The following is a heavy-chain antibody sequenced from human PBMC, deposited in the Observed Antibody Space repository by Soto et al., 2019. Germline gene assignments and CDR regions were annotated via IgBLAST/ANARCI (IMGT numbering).Heavy chain of an antibody. CDR1: GGTFSSYA. CDR2: IIPIFGTA. CDR3: ARSRKGYYYDSSGYYYFDY. J-gene: IGHJ4*02. D-gene: IGHD3-22*01. V-gene: IGHV1-69*13. Sequence: ASVKVSCKASGGTFSSYAISWVRQAPGQGLEWMGGIIPIFGTANYEQKFQGRVTITADESTSTAYMELSSLRSEDTAVYFCARSRKGYYYDSSGYYYFDYWGQGTLVTVSS.